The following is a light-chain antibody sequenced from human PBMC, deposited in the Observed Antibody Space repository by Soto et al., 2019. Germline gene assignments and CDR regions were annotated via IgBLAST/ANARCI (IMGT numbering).Light chain of an antibody. J-gene: IGKJ2*01. Sequence: DIQMTQSPSTLSASVGDRVTITCRASQTISSWLAWHQQKSGRAPKLLIYDASSLEGGVPSRFSGSGSGTEFTLTISSLQADDFATYYCQQYSAYPYTLGQGTKVDIK. CDR2: DAS. CDR3: QQYSAYPYT. V-gene: IGKV1-5*01. CDR1: QTISSW.